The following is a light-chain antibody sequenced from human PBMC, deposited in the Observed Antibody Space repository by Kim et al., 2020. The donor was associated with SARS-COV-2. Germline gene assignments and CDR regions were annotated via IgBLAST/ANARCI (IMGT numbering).Light chain of an antibody. CDR2: AAS. Sequence: SVGDRVTITCRARQSISSYLNWYQQKPGKAPKLLIYAASSLQSGVPSRFSGSGSGTDFTLTISSLQPEDFATYYCQQSYSTPGITFGPGTKVDIK. V-gene: IGKV1-39*01. J-gene: IGKJ3*01. CDR3: QQSYSTPGIT. CDR1: QSISSY.